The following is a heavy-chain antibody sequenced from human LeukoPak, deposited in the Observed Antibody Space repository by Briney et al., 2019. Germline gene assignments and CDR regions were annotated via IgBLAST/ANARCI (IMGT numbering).Heavy chain of an antibody. Sequence: PGGSLRLSCAASGFTFSSYSMNWVRQAPGKGLEWVSSISSSSSYIYYADSVKGRFTISRDNAKNSLYLQMSSLRAEDTAVYYCARGRQRWLQFGKTIDYWGQGTLVTVSS. D-gene: IGHD5-24*01. V-gene: IGHV3-21*01. CDR2: ISSSSSYI. J-gene: IGHJ4*02. CDR1: GFTFSSYS. CDR3: ARGRQRWLQFGKTIDY.